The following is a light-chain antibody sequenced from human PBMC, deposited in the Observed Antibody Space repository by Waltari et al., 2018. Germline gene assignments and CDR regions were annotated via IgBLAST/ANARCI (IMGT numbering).Light chain of an antibody. CDR3: SSKTGASGV. J-gene: IGLJ1*01. CDR1: SADVGGYNY. V-gene: IGLV2-14*01. CDR2: EVS. Sequence: QSALTQPASVSGSPGQSITISCTGTSADVGGYNYVSWYQQYPGKAPQLMIYEVSFRPSGISNRFSGSKSGNTATLTISGLQAEDEADYYCSSKTGASGVFGTGTTVTVL.